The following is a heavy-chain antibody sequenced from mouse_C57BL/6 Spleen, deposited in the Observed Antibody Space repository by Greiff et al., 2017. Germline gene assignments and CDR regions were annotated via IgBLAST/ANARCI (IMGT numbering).Heavy chain of an antibody. CDR2: IDPSDSYT. V-gene: IGHV1-69*01. CDR3: ARSGRLRRSDYYAMDY. D-gene: IGHD2-4*01. CDR1: GYTFTSYW. J-gene: IGHJ4*01. Sequence: QVQLQQPGAELVMPGASVKLSCKASGYTFTSYWMHWVKQRPGQGLEWIGEIDPSDSYTNYNQKFKGKSTLTVDKSSSTAYMQLSSLTSEDSAVYYCARSGRLRRSDYYAMDYWGQGTSVTVSS.